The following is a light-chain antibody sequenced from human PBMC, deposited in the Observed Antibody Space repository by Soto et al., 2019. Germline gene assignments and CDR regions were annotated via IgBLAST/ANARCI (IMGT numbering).Light chain of an antibody. V-gene: IGKV1-39*01. CDR2: AAS. CDR1: QTISSY. J-gene: IGKJ5*01. CDR3: QQSYSTAIT. Sequence: DIQMTQCPSSLSASIGARVTITCRASQTISSYLNWYQQKPGKAPKLVIYAASSLQSGVPSRFSGSGYGTDFNLTISSLQTEDFATYYCQQSYSTAITFGQGTRLEI.